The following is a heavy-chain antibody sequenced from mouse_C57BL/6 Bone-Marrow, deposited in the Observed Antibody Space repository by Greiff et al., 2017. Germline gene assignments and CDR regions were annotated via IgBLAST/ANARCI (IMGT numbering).Heavy chain of an antibody. CDR3: ARDYGNWYFDV. CDR2: LSNLASSI. V-gene: IGHV5-15*01. J-gene: IGHJ1*03. CDR1: GFTFSDYG. Sequence: EVKVVESGGGLVQPGGSLKLSCAASGFTFSDYGMAWVRQAPRKGPEWVAFLSNLASSIYYAEPVTGRFTISRENAKNTLYLEMSSLRSEDTAMYYCARDYGNWYFDVWGTGTTVTVSS. D-gene: IGHD2-1*01.